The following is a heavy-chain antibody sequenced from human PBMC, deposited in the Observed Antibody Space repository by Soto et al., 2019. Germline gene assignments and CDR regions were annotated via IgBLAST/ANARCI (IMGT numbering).Heavy chain of an antibody. J-gene: IGHJ4*02. CDR1: GYTFTSYY. Sequence: ASVKVYCKASGYTFTSYYMHWVRQAPGQGLEWMGIISPSGGSTSYGQKVQSRVTMARGTSTRTVYMELSSLRYEDTAVNYLERDNSSGPSVWGQGTLVTVSS. CDR2: ISPSGGST. D-gene: IGHD6-19*01. V-gene: IGHV1-46*01. CDR3: ERDNSSGPSV.